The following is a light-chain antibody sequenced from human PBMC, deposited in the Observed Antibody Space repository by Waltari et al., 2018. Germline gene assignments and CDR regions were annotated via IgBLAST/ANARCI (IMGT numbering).Light chain of an antibody. CDR2: EDD. V-gene: IGLV6-57*04. CDR3: QSYVNSIQGV. Sequence: NFMLTQPHSVSGSPGKTVTISCTRSSGNIASNYVQWYQQRPGRAPTTVIYEDDQRPSGVPDRFSGSIDTSSNSASLTISGLKTEDEADYYCQSYVNSIQGVFGGGTKLTAL. CDR1: SGNIASNY. J-gene: IGLJ3*02.